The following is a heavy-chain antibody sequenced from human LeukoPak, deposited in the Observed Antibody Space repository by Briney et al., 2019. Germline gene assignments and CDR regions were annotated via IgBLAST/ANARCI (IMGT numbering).Heavy chain of an antibody. Sequence: SETLSLTCAVYGGSFSGYYWSWIRQPPGKGLEWIGEINHSGSTNYNPSLMSRVTISVDTSKNQFSLKLSSVTAADTAVYYCATAARGYSYGRGAFDIWGQGTMVTVSS. CDR3: ATAARGYSYGRGAFDI. V-gene: IGHV4-34*01. CDR2: INHSGST. CDR1: GGSFSGYY. D-gene: IGHD5-18*01. J-gene: IGHJ3*02.